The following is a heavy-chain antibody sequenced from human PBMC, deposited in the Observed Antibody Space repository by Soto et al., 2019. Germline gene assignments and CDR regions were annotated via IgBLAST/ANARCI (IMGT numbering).Heavy chain of an antibody. CDR1: GYSISSGYY. Sequence: PSETLSLTCALSGYSISSGYYWGWLRQPPGKGLEWIGSIYPGGSTYYNPSLNSRVTLSIDMTNNHVSLILNSVTAADTAVYYCARVGPWVPYYYDSSPYTFENWFDPWGQGTLVTVSS. V-gene: IGHV4-38-2*01. CDR3: ARVGPWVPYYYDSSPYTFENWFDP. J-gene: IGHJ5*02. CDR2: IYPGGST. D-gene: IGHD3-22*01.